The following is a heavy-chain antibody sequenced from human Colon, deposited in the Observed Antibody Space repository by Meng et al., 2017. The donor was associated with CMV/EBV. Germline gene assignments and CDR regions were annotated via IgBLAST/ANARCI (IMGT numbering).Heavy chain of an antibody. CDR3: ARAIAAASHPFYF. CDR2: INPNSGGT. V-gene: IGHV1-2*02. Sequence: QVQLVQSGAEVKKPGASVKVSCKASGYTFTGYYIHWVRQAPGQGLEWMGWINPNSGGTNYAQKFQGRVTMTRDTSISTAYMEVTSLRSDDTAVYFCARAIAAASHPFYFWGQGPLVTVSS. J-gene: IGHJ4*02. CDR1: GYTFTGYY. D-gene: IGHD6-13*01.